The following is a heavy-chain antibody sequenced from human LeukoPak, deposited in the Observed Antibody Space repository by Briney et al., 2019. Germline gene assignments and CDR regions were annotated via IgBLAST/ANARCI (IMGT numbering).Heavy chain of an antibody. J-gene: IGHJ4*02. CDR1: GFMFSSYA. V-gene: IGHV3-23*01. CDR3: AKDLEVTPIRWLFDY. CDR2: ISGDGGST. D-gene: IGHD5-24*01. Sequence: SGGSLRLSCAASGFMFSSYAMSWVRQAPGKGPEWVSSISGDGGSTYYADSFKGRFTNARDNYQNTLYLQMNSLRAEDTAVYYCAKDLEVTPIRWLFDYWGQGTLVTVSS.